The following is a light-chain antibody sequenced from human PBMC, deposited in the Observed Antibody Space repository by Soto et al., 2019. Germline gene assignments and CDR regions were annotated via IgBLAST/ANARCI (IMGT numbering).Light chain of an antibody. V-gene: IGLV2-11*01. CDR3: CSYAGSYTWV. J-gene: IGLJ3*02. CDR1: SSDVGDYDY. CDR2: DVT. Sequence: QSALTQPRSVSGSPGQSVTISCTGTSSDVGDYDYVSWYQQYPGKAPKLIIYDVTKGPSGVPDRFSGSKSGNTAALTISGLQAEDEADYYCCSYAGSYTWVFGGGTKLTVL.